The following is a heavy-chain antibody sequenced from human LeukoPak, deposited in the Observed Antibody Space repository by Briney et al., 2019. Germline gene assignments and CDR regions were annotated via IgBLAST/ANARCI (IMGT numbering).Heavy chain of an antibody. D-gene: IGHD2-2*01. V-gene: IGHV4-34*01. CDR2: INHSGST. Sequence: SETLSLTCAVYGGSFSGYYWSWIRQPPGKGLEWIGEINHSGSTNYNPSLKSRVTISVDTSKNQFSLKPSSVTAADTAVYYCARGSYCSSTSCYGPGGMDVWGQGTTVTVSS. J-gene: IGHJ6*02. CDR1: GGSFSGYY. CDR3: ARGSYCSSTSCYGPGGMDV.